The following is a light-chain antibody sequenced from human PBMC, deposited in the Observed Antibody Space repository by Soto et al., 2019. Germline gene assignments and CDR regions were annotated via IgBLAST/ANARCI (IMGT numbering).Light chain of an antibody. CDR3: QHYCSSPLT. CDR1: QTLASSY. Sequence: EIGLTQSPGTLSLSPGERATLSCRASQTLASSYLVWYQQKPGQAPRLLIYGASSRATGIPDRFSGSGSGTDFTLTISRLEPEDFAVYYCQHYCSSPLTFGGGTKVEIK. J-gene: IGKJ4*01. CDR2: GAS. V-gene: IGKV3-20*01.